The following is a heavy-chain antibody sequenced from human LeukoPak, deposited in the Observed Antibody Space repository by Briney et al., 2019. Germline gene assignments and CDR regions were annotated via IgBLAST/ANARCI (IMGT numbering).Heavy chain of an antibody. V-gene: IGHV1-2*02. J-gene: IGHJ6*02. D-gene: IGHD5-18*01. Sequence: ASVKVSCKASGYTFTGYYMHWVRQAPGQGLEWMGWINPNSGGTNYAQKFQGRVTMTRDTSISTAYMELSRLRSDDTAVYYCARDLADTAMDYYYYGMDVWGQGTTVTVS. CDR1: GYTFTGYY. CDR3: ARDLADTAMDYYYYGMDV. CDR2: INPNSGGT.